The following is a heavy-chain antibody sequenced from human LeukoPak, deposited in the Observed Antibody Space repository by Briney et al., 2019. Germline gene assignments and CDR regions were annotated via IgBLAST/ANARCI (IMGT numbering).Heavy chain of an antibody. CDR1: GFTFSNSW. CDR3: AKERDNFGYSDY. V-gene: IGHV3-74*01. CDR2: INSDGSKT. D-gene: IGHD1-1*01. J-gene: IGHJ4*02. Sequence: GRSLRLSCVASGFTFSNSWMHWVRQAPGKGLVWVSLINSDGSKTTYADPVKGRFTISRDNSKNTLYLQLNSLRADDTAVYYCAKERDNFGYSDYSGQGTLVTVSS.